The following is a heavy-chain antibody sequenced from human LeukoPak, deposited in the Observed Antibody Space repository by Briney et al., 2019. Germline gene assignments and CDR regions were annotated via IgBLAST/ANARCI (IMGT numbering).Heavy chain of an antibody. V-gene: IGHV4-34*01. CDR3: AKGKYSSGGVPDY. J-gene: IGHJ4*02. CDR1: GGSFSGYY. CDR2: INHSGST. D-gene: IGHD6-19*01. Sequence: SETLSLTCAVYGGSFSGYYWSWIRQPPGKGLEWIGEINHSGSTNYNPSLKSRVTISVDTSKNQFSLKLSSVTAADTAVYYCAKGKYSSGGVPDYWGQGTLVTVSS.